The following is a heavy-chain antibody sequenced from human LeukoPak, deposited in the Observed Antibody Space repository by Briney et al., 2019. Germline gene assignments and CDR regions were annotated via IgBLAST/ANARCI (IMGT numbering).Heavy chain of an antibody. CDR1: GFTFSGYW. CDR3: ARRGATRVAFDI. Sequence: GGSLRLSCAASGFTFSGYWMHWVRQAPGKGLVWVSRINSDGSTTSYADSVKGRFTISRDNAKNTLYLQMNSLRAEDTAVYYCARRGATRVAFDIWREGRKVGVSS. J-gene: IGHJ3*02. CDR2: INSDGSTT. D-gene: IGHD1-26*01. V-gene: IGHV3-74*01.